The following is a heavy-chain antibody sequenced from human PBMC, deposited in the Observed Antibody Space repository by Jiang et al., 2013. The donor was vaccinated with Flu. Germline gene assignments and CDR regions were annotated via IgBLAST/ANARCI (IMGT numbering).Heavy chain of an antibody. V-gene: IGHV3-48*02. CDR1: FTFSDYS. Sequence: FTFSDYSMNWVRQAPGKGLEWVSYISRSSSTTYADSVKGRFTISRDNAESSLYLQMNSLRDEDTAVYYCARVHSSGYYVSDYWGQGTLVTVSS. CDR3: ARVHSSGYYVSDY. J-gene: IGHJ4*02. CDR2: ISRSSSTT. D-gene: IGHD3-22*01.